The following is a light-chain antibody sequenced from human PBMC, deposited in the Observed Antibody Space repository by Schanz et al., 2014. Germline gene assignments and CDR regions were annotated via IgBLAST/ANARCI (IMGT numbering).Light chain of an antibody. Sequence: ETVLTQSPGTLSLSPGEGATLSCRASQSVDTAHFAWYQHKPGQAPRLLIYAASTRATDIPDRFSGSGSGTDFTLTISRLEPEDFAVYYCQQYDSSPRTFGQGTKVEIK. V-gene: IGKV3-20*01. CDR3: QQYDSSPRT. CDR1: QSVDTAH. CDR2: AAS. J-gene: IGKJ1*01.